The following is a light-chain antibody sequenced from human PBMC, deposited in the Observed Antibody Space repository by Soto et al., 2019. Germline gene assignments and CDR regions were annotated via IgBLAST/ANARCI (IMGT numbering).Light chain of an antibody. CDR2: KAS. CDR1: QTMSSW. J-gene: IGKJ1*01. CDR3: QHYNSYSEA. V-gene: IGKV1-5*03. Sequence: EIEMTQSPSTVCGSVGDRVTITSPASQTMSSWLAWYQQKPGKAPKLLIYKASTLKSGVPSRFSGSGSGTEFTLTISSLQPDDFATYYCQHYNSYSEASGQGTKVDI.